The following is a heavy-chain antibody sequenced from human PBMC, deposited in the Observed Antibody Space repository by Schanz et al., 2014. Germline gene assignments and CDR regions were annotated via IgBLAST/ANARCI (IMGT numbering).Heavy chain of an antibody. D-gene: IGHD1-26*01. J-gene: IGHJ4*02. Sequence: EVQLVESGGGLVKPGGSLRLSCAASGFNFSSYSLNWVRQAPGKGLEWVSYISSSSSTRYYADSVKGRFTISRDNAKNSLFLQMNSLRAEDTAVYYCARSRSGFYFDYWGQGTLVTVSS. CDR3: ARSRSGFYFDY. CDR1: GFNFSSYS. V-gene: IGHV3-48*01. CDR2: ISSSSSTR.